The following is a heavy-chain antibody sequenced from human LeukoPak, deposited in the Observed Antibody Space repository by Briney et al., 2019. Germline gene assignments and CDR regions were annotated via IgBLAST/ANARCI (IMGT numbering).Heavy chain of an antibody. J-gene: IGHJ4*02. CDR3: ARGYNDNLGYSPRSAFDE. CDR1: GFSFGSYS. Sequence: PGGSLRLSCAASGFSFGSYSMNWVRQAPGKGLEWVSSISSTSRSSYIFYAESVEGRFTISRDNTKNSLFLQMNSLIAEDTAVYYCARGYNDNLGYSPRSAFDEWGQGTLVTVSS. CDR2: ISSTSRSSYI. D-gene: IGHD3-22*01. V-gene: IGHV3-21*01.